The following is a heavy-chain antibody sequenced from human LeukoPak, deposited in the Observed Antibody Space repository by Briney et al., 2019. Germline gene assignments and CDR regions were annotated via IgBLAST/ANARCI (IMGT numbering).Heavy chain of an antibody. J-gene: IGHJ4*02. V-gene: IGHV3-20*04. CDR1: GFNFDDYG. CDR2: TNWNGGST. D-gene: IGHD1-26*01. Sequence: GGSLRLSCAASGFNFDDYGMSWVRQAPGKGLEWVSGTNWNGGSTGYADSVKGRFTISRDNAKNSLYLQMHSLRAEDTAVYYCARDLMGWDLHYFDYWGQGTLVTVSS. CDR3: ARDLMGWDLHYFDY.